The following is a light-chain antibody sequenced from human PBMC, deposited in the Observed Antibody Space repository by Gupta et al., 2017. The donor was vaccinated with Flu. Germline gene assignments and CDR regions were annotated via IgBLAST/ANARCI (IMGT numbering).Light chain of an antibody. CDR2: GNN. V-gene: IGLV1-40*01. Sequence: QSVLTQPPSVSGAPGQRVTISCTGSSSNIGTGYDVHWYQLLPGTAPKVLIYGNNNRPSGVPDRFSGSKSGTSASLAITGLQAEDEADYYCQSYDSSRSGDVVFGGGTKLTVL. J-gene: IGLJ2*01. CDR3: QSYDSSRSGDVV. CDR1: SSNIGTGYD.